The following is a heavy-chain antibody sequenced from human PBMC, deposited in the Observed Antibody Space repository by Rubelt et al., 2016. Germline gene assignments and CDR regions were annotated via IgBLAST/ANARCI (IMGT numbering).Heavy chain of an antibody. V-gene: IGHV4-59*12. J-gene: IGHJ5*02. D-gene: IGHD6-19*01. Sequence: QVQLQESGPGLVKPSETLSLTCTVSGGSISSYYWSWIRQPPGKGLEWIGYIYYSGSTNYNPSLMSLVTISVETAKNQFSLKLSSVTAADTAVYYWARATSSGWYGGWFDPWGQGTLVTVSS. CDR1: GGSISSYY. CDR2: IYYSGST. CDR3: ARATSSGWYGGWFDP.